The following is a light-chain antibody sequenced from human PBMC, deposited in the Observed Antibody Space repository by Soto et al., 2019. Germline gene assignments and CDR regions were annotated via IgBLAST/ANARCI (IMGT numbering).Light chain of an antibody. J-gene: IGLJ3*02. CDR2: STH. CDR3: VLYMGGGVWV. Sequence: QTVVTQEPSFSVSPGRTVTLTCGLSSGSVSTSFYPSWYQQTPGQAPRTLIYSTHIRPSGVPDRFSGSIIGNKAALTITGAQADDESDYYCVLYMGGGVWVFGGGTKVTVL. CDR1: SGSVSTSFY. V-gene: IGLV8-61*01.